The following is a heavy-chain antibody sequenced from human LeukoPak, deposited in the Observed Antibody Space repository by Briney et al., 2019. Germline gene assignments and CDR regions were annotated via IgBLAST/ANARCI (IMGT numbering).Heavy chain of an antibody. CDR3: ARVLLERPGIDSFDI. CDR2: INSGSSSI. Sequence: GGSLRLSCGASGFTLSSYSMDWVRRAPGKGLEWVSHINSGSSSIYYADSVKGRFTISRDNAGNSLYLQMNSLRAADTAVYYCARVLLERPGIDSFDIWGQGTMVTVSS. CDR1: GFTLSSYS. V-gene: IGHV3-48*01. J-gene: IGHJ3*02. D-gene: IGHD1-1*01.